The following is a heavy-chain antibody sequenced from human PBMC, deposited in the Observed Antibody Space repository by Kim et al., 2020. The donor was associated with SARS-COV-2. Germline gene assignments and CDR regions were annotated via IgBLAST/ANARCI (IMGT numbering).Heavy chain of an antibody. D-gene: IGHD2-15*01. CDR3: ASGAFCSGGSCYGLPYYYYGMDV. CDR2: IKQDGSEK. J-gene: IGHJ6*02. CDR1: GFTFSSYW. Sequence: GGSLRLSCAASGFTFSSYWMSWVRQAPGKGLEWVANIKQDGSEKYYVDSVKGRFTISRDNAKNSLYLQMNSLRAEDTAVYYCASGAFCSGGSCYGLPYYYYGMDVWGQGTTVTVSS. V-gene: IGHV3-7*01.